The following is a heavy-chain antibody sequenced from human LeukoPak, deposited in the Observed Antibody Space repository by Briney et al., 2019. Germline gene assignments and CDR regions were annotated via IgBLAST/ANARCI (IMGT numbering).Heavy chain of an antibody. J-gene: IGHJ3*02. V-gene: IGHV4-4*07. CDR2: IYTSGSN. Sequence: PSETLSLTCTVSGGSISSYYWSWIRQPAGNGLEWIGRIYTSGSNNYNPSLKSRVTISVDTSKNQFYLKLSSVTAADAAVYYCAIDRQDYDFWSVLDAFDIWGQGTMVTVSS. CDR3: AIDRQDYDFWSVLDAFDI. D-gene: IGHD3-3*01. CDR1: GGSISSYY.